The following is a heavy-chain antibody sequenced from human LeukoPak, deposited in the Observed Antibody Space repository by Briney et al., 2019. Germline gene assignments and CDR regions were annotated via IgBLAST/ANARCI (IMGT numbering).Heavy chain of an antibody. D-gene: IGHD3-16*01. V-gene: IGHV3-30*18. CDR2: ISYDGNNG. CDR1: GFTFSSYG. CDR3: AEETQGGGGFDY. Sequence: GALRLSCAASGFTFSSYGIHWVRQAPGKGLEWVAVISYDGNNGYYADSVKGRFTISRDNSKSTLYLQMNSLRAEDTAVYYCAEETQGGGGFDYWGQGTLVTVSS. J-gene: IGHJ4*02.